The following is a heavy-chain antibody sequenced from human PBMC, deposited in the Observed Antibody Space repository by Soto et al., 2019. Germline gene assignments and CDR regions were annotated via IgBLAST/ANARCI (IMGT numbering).Heavy chain of an antibody. CDR3: VRPHYYGSGRIYYYYGMEV. D-gene: IGHD3-10*01. V-gene: IGHV4-39*01. CDR1: GGSISSSSYY. CDR2: IYYSGST. J-gene: IGHJ6*02. Sequence: KTSETLSLTCTVSGGSISSSSYYWGWIRQPPGKGLEWIGSIYYSGSTYYNPSLKSRVTISVDTSKNQFSLKLSSVTAADTAVYYCVRPHYYGSGRIYYYYGMEVWGQGTTVTVSS.